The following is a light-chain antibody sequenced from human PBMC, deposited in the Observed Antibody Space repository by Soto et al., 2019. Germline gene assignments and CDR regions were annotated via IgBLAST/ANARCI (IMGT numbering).Light chain of an antibody. Sequence: LTDQAAYLNISRGASTDIFYRASQSVSRYLAWYQQKPGQAPRLLIYDASNRATGIPARFSGSGSGTDFTLAISTLETKDFAVYCGQQRSKWQTFGQGTQGGYQ. CDR1: QSVSRY. V-gene: IGKV3-11*01. J-gene: IGKJ1*01. CDR2: DAS. CDR3: QQRSKWQT.